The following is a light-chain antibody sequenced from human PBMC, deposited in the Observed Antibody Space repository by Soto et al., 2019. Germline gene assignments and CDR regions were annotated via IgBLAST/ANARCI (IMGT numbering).Light chain of an antibody. V-gene: IGLV1-44*01. CDR3: ASWDDSLNGRV. Sequence: QSVLTQPPSASGTPGQRVTMSCSGSSSNIGSNTVNWYQHLPGTAPKLLIYSNNQRPSGVPDRFSGSKSGTSASLAISGLQSEDEADYYCASWDDSLNGRVFGTGTQLTVL. CDR1: SSNIGSNT. J-gene: IGLJ1*01. CDR2: SNN.